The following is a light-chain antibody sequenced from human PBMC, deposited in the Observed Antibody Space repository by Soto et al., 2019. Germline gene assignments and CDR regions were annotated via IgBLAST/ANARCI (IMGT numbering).Light chain of an antibody. CDR3: QQRSTWPT. CDR2: SAS. Sequence: PAIVSLSPGERATLSCRASQSVSSSSLAWYQQKSGQAPRLLIYSASRRATGIPDRFTGSGSGTDFTLTINRVEPEDFALYYCQQRSTWPTCGQGTHWRL. CDR1: QSVSSSS. J-gene: IGKJ5*01. V-gene: IGKV3D-20*02.